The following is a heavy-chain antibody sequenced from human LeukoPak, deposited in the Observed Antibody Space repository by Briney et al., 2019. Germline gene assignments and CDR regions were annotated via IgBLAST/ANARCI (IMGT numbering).Heavy chain of an antibody. D-gene: IGHD1-1*01. CDR2: IKQDGSEK. J-gene: IGHJ6*02. V-gene: IGHV3-7*04. Sequence: PGGSLRLSCAASGFTFSSYWMSWVRQAPGKGLEWVANIKQDGSEKYYVDSVKGRFTISRDNAKNSLYLQMNSLRAEDTAVYYCARDRPGTQNPYYYYYGMDVWGQGTTVTVSS. CDR1: GFTFSSYW. CDR3: ARDRPGTQNPYYYYYGMDV.